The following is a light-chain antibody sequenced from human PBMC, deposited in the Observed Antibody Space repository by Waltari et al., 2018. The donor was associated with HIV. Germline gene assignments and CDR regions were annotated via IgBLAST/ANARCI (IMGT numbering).Light chain of an antibody. CDR3: QQYGSSPPRT. CDR2: GAS. CDR1: QSVSSSY. V-gene: IGKV3-20*01. J-gene: IGKJ5*01. Sequence: EIVLTQSPGTLSLSPGERATFSCRASQSVSSSYLAWYQQKPGQAPRLLIYGASSRATGIPDRFSGSGSGTDFTLTISRLEPEDFAVYYCQQYGSSPPRTFGQGTRLEIK.